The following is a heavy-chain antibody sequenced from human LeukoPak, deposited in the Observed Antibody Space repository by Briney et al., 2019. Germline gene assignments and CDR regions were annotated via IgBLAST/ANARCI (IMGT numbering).Heavy chain of an antibody. V-gene: IGHV3-23*01. CDR3: AKVGDTGMGHFDY. D-gene: IGHD5-18*01. Sequence: GGSLRLSCAASGFTFRSYAMSWVRPAPGKGLEWVPAISGSGGRTYYADSVKGRFTISRDNSKNTLYLQMSSLRAEDTAVYYCAKVGDTGMGHFDYWGQGTLVTVSS. J-gene: IGHJ4*02. CDR2: ISGSGGRT. CDR1: GFTFRSYA.